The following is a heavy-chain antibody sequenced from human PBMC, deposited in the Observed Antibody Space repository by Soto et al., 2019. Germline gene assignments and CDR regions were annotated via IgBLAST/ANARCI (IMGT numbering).Heavy chain of an antibody. Sequence: GGSLRLSCAASGFTFSSYWMSWVRQAPGKGLEWVANIKQDGSEKYYVDSVKGRFTISRDNAKNSLYLQMNSLRAEDTAVYYCAKDSTYYDFWSGYPANWFDPWGQGTLVTVSS. D-gene: IGHD3-3*01. J-gene: IGHJ5*02. CDR3: AKDSTYYDFWSGYPANWFDP. CDR2: IKQDGSEK. V-gene: IGHV3-7*01. CDR1: GFTFSSYW.